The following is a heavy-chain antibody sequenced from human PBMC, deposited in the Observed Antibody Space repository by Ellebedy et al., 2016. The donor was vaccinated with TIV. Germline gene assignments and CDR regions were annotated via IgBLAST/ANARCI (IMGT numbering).Heavy chain of an antibody. Sequence: GESLKISCAASGFTVSTNYMNWVRQAPGKGLEWVSVIYSGADGGDTYYADSVKGRFTISRDNSKNTPSLQMNSLRAEDTAVYYCARDAADTGGKLDYWGQGALVTVSS. J-gene: IGHJ4*02. CDR1: GFTVSTNY. CDR3: ARDAADTGGKLDY. D-gene: IGHD4-23*01. V-gene: IGHV3-53*01. CDR2: IYSGADGGDT.